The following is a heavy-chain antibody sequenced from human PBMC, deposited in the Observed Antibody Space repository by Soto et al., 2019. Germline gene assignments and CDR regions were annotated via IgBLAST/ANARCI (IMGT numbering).Heavy chain of an antibody. Sequence: ASVKVSCKASGFSFTGYYIHWLRQAPVQGLEWMGWISAHSGGTEYAQKFQGRVTLTRDTSIATAYLTLTSLTSDDTALYYCAKDLTRQLAYWLDPWGQGTQVTVSS. CDR1: GFSFTGYY. CDR3: AKDLTRQLAYWLDP. J-gene: IGHJ5*02. V-gene: IGHV1-2*02. D-gene: IGHD6-6*01. CDR2: ISAHSGGT.